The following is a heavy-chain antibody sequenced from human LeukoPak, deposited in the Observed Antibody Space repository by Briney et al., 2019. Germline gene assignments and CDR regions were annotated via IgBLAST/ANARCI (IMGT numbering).Heavy chain of an antibody. CDR3: ARDRPDYGAERFAY. V-gene: IGHV3-13*01. D-gene: IGHD4-17*01. CDR2: IGTAGDT. CDR1: GFTFSDYD. J-gene: IGHJ4*02. Sequence: GGSLRLSCAASGFTFSDYDMHWVRQATGKGLEWVSGIGTAGDTYYPDSVKGRFTISRENAKNSLYLQMNSLRAEDTAVYYCARDRPDYGAERFAYWGQGTLVTVSS.